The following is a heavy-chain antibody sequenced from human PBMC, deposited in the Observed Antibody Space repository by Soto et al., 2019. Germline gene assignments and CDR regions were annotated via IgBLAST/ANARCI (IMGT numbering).Heavy chain of an antibody. V-gene: IGHV5-10-1*01. CDR2: IDPSDSNT. CDR3: ARLEDSQH. CDR1: GYTFSNYW. J-gene: IGHJ1*01. Sequence: GESLKISCKGSGYTFSNYWINWVRQMPGKGLELMGRIDPSDSNTNYSPSFQGHVTISADKSISTAYLQWSSLKASDTAMYYCARLEDSQHWGQGTLVTVSS.